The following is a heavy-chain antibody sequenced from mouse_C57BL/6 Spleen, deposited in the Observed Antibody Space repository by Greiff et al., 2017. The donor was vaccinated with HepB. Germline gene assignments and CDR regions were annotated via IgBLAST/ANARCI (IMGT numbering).Heavy chain of an antibody. CDR3: ATYSNLWYFDV. CDR2: IWSGGST. CDR1: GFSFTSYG. Sequence: VQLQQSGPGLVQPSKSLSITCTVSGFSFTSYGVHWVRQSPGKGLEWLGVIWSGGSTDYNAAFISRLNISKDNSNSQVFFKMNSLQADDTAIDYCATYSNLWYFDVWGTGTTVTVSS. J-gene: IGHJ1*03. D-gene: IGHD2-5*01. V-gene: IGHV2-2*01.